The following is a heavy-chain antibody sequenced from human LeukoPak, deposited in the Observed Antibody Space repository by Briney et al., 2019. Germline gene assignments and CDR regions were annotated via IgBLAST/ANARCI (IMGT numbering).Heavy chain of an antibody. CDR3: AKISGYSSGWPYFDY. CDR1: GFTFSSYA. J-gene: IGHJ4*02. CDR2: ISGSGGST. Sequence: GGSLRLSCAASGFTFSSYAMSWVRQAPGKGLEWVSAISGSGGSTYYADSVMGRFTISRDNSKNTLYLQMNSLRAEDTAVYYCAKISGYSSGWPYFDYWGQGTLVTVSS. D-gene: IGHD6-19*01. V-gene: IGHV3-23*01.